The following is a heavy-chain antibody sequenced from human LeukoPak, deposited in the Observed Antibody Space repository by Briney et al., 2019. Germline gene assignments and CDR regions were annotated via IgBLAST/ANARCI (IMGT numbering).Heavy chain of an antibody. J-gene: IGHJ4*02. V-gene: IGHV3-23*01. CDR1: GLTFSSYA. D-gene: IGHD3-22*01. Sequence: PGGSLRLSCAASGLTFSSYAMSWVRQAPGKGLEWVSAISGSGGSTYYADSVKGRFTISRDNSKNTLYLQMNSLRAEDTAVYYCAASSGYSPYLVYWGQGTLVTVSS. CDR2: ISGSGGST. CDR3: AASSGYSPYLVY.